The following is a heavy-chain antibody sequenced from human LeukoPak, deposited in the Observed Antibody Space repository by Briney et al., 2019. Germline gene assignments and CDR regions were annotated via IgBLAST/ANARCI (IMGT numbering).Heavy chain of an antibody. CDR2: ISGSGGST. V-gene: IGHV3-23*01. Sequence: SGGSLRLSCAASGFTFSSYAMSWVRQAPGKGLGWVSAISGSGGSTYYADSVKGRFTISRDNSKNTLYLQMNSLRAEDTAVYYCAKWELVYSSGWPLGWFDPWGQGTLVTVSS. CDR3: AKWELVYSSGWPLGWFDP. D-gene: IGHD6-19*01. J-gene: IGHJ5*02. CDR1: GFTFSSYA.